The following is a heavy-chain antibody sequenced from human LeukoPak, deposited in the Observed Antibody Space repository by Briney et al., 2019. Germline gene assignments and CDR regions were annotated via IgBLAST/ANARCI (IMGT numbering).Heavy chain of an antibody. Sequence: GGSLRLSCAASGFTFSSYAMSWVRQAPGKGLEWVSSISGSGGNTFYADSVKGRFTISRDNSKNTLYLQMNSLRAEDTAVYYCARDHTPQLKSYGDYGLDYWGQGTLVTVSS. D-gene: IGHD4-17*01. J-gene: IGHJ4*02. V-gene: IGHV3-23*01. CDR2: ISGSGGNT. CDR3: ARDHTPQLKSYGDYGLDY. CDR1: GFTFSSYA.